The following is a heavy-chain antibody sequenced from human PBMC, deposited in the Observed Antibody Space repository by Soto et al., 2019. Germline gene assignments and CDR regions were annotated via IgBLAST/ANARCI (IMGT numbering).Heavy chain of an antibody. J-gene: IGHJ4*02. D-gene: IGHD6-13*01. V-gene: IGHV1-18*01. CDR3: ARDTGLLNPSSWYRGWGFDY. CDR1: GYTFTSYG. CDR2: ISAYNGNT. Sequence: QVQLVQSGAEVKKPGASVKVSCKASGYTFTSYGISWVRQAPGQGLEWMGWISAYNGNTNYAQKLQGRVTMTTDTSTSPAYMELRSLRSDDTAVYYCARDTGLLNPSSWYRGWGFDYWGQGTLVTVSS.